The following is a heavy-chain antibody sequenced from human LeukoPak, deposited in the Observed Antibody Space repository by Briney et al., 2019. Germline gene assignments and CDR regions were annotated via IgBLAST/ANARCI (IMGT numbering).Heavy chain of an antibody. CDR1: GSTFSSYP. D-gene: IGHD2-8*02. Sequence: GGSLTLSCAASGSTFSSYPMSWVRQAPGKGLEWVSAIRASGDRTYFADSVKGRFSISRDNAKNTVYLQMNSLRADDTAVYYCAKDPADCTSVGCQFHFYYYMDVWGKGTTVTVSS. CDR2: IRASGDRT. J-gene: IGHJ6*03. CDR3: AKDPADCTSVGCQFHFYYYMDV. V-gene: IGHV3-23*01.